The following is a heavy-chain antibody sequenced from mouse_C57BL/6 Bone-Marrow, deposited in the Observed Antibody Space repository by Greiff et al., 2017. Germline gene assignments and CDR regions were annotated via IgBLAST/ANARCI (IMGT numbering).Heavy chain of an antibody. CDR2: IDPSDSYT. CDR1: GYTFTSYW. V-gene: IGHV1-59*01. J-gene: IGHJ1*03. CDR3: ARNYYGSSWNWYFDV. D-gene: IGHD1-1*01. Sequence: QVQLQQPGAELVRPGTSVKLSCKASGYTFTSYWMHWVKQRPGQGLEWIGVIDPSDSYTNYNQKFKGKATLTVDTSSSPAYMQLSSLTSEDSAVYYCARNYYGSSWNWYFDVWGTGTTVTVSS.